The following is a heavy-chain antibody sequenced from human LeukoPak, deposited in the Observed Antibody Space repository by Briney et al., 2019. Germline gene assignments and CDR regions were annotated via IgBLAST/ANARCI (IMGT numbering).Heavy chain of an antibody. CDR1: GFTFNGNA. CDR3: VGSNIVAV. J-gene: IGHJ4*02. D-gene: IGHD6-13*01. CDR2: ISSYSGSI. V-gene: IGHV3-23*01. Sequence: PGGSLRLACVASGFTFNGNAMSWVRQAPGKGLEWISTISSYSGSIYYAESVKGRFTISRDNSKNTLYLQMNSLRAEDTAEYYCVGSNIVAVWGQGTLVTVSS.